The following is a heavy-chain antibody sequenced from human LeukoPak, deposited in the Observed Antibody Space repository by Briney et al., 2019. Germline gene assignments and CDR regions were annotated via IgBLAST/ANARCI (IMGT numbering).Heavy chain of an antibody. V-gene: IGHV3-30*18. CDR3: AKDAITIIREGAFLSGRRSWYYFDY. D-gene: IGHD3-10*01. CDR2: ISYDGSNK. Sequence: PGGSLRLSCAASGFTFSSYGMHWVRQAPGKGLEWVAVISYDGSNKYYADSVKGRFTISRDNSKNTLYLQMNSLRAEDTAVYYCAKDAITIIREGAFLSGRRSWYYFDYWGQGTLVTVSS. CDR1: GFTFSSYG. J-gene: IGHJ4*02.